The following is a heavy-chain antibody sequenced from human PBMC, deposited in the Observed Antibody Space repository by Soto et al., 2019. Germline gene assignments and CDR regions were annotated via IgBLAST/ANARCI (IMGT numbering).Heavy chain of an antibody. CDR1: GFTFSSFG. D-gene: IGHD2-2*03. CDR2: ISASGDSS. Sequence: EVQLLDSGGDLAQPGGSLRLSGTASGFTFSSFGMAWVHQAPGKGLEWVSAISASGDSSYYADSVKDRFTISRDSPTNTLYLQMNHLRAEDTAVYYCAKMGIGMFSHKHHFDHWGQGTQVTVSS. CDR3: AKMGIGMFSHKHHFDH. J-gene: IGHJ4*02. V-gene: IGHV3-23*01.